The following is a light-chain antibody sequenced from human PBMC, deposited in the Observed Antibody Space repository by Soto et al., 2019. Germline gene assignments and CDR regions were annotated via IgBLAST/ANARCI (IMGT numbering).Light chain of an antibody. V-gene: IGKV3-15*01. J-gene: IGKJ1*01. Sequence: EIVMTQSPATLSVSPGERATLSCRASQSVSSGLAWYQQRPGQAPRLLIYGASTRATGIPARFSGSGSGTEFTLTISSLQSEDFAVYYCQQYNNWPPRTFGQGTKVEIK. CDR3: QQYNNWPPRT. CDR2: GAS. CDR1: QSVSSG.